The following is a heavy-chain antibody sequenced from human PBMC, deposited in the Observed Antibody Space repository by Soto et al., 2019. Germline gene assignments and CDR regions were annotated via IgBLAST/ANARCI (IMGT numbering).Heavy chain of an antibody. CDR3: AKGLGDYYYMDV. Sequence: EVQLLESGGGLVQPGGSLRLSCAASGFTFSSYTMSWVRQAPGKGLEWVSAISDSGGSTYYADSVKGRFTISRDNSKHTLFLQVNSLRAEDTAVYYCAKGLGDYYYMDVWCKGTTVTVSS. CDR1: GFTFSSYT. J-gene: IGHJ6*03. CDR2: ISDSGGST. V-gene: IGHV3-23*01.